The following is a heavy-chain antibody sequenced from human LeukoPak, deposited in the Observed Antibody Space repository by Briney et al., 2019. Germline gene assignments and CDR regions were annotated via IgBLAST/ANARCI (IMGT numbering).Heavy chain of an antibody. Sequence: ASVKVSCKASGHTFTSYDINWVRQATGQGPEWMGWMSPKSGNTGYAQKFQGRVSMTRNTSISTVYMELSSLRSEDTAVYYCARGPPNWGFGYWGQGTLVTVSS. V-gene: IGHV1-8*01. J-gene: IGHJ4*02. D-gene: IGHD7-27*01. CDR1: GHTFTSYD. CDR2: MSPKSGNT. CDR3: ARGPPNWGFGY.